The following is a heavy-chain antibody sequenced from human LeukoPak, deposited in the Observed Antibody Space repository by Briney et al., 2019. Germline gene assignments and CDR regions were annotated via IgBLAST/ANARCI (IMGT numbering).Heavy chain of an antibody. D-gene: IGHD4/OR15-4a*01. CDR3: ARRAGAYSHPYDY. V-gene: IGHV3-23*01. CDR2: ISGSGGST. J-gene: IGHJ4*02. CDR1: GFTFSSYG. Sequence: GGPLRLSCAASGFTFSSYGMSWVRQAPGKGLEWVSGISGSGGSTYYADSVKGRFTISRDNSKNTLYLQMNSLRAEDTAVYYCARRAGAYSHPYDYWGQGTLVTVSS.